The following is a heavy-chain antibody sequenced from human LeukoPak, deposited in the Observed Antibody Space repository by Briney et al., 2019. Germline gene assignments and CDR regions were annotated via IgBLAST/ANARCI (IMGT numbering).Heavy chain of an antibody. D-gene: IGHD4-11*01. V-gene: IGHV3-48*02. J-gene: IGHJ3*02. CDR3: AKYSNYRDAFDI. Sequence: GGSLRLSCTASGFTFSTYSMNWVRQAPGKGLEWVSYISSSSSTIYYADSVKGRFTISRDNAKNSLYLQMNSLRDEDTAVYYCAKYSNYRDAFDIWGQGTMVTVSS. CDR1: GFTFSTYS. CDR2: ISSSSSTI.